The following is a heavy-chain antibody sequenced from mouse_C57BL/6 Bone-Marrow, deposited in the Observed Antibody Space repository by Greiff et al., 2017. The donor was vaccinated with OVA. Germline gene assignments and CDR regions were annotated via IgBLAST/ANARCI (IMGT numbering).Heavy chain of an antibody. D-gene: IGHD1-1*01. J-gene: IGHJ4*01. V-gene: IGHV5-9-1*02. CDR2: ISSGGDYI. CDR3: TRDRYYGSLDY. Sequence: EVKLVESGEGLVKPGGSLKLSCAASGFTFSSYAMSWVRQTPEKRLEWVAYISSGGDYIYYADTVKGRFTISRDNARNTLYLQMSSLKSEDTAMYYCTRDRYYGSLDYWGQVTSVTVSS. CDR1: GFTFSSYA.